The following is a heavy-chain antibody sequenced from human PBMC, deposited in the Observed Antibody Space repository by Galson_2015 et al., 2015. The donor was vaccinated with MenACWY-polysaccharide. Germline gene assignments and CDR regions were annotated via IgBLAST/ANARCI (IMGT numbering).Heavy chain of an antibody. J-gene: IGHJ5*01. D-gene: IGHD1-26*01. V-gene: IGHV4-61*02. CDR2: IYSSGST. CDR3: TRGHFRTVGATSWFHP. Sequence: TLSLTCTVSGGSITSGSYYWSWIRQPAGKGLEWIGRIYSSGSTNYNPCLKSRVTISIDTSKNQVSLRLSSVTAADTAVYYCTRGHFRTVGATSWFHPWGQGTLVTVSS. CDR1: GGSITSGSYY.